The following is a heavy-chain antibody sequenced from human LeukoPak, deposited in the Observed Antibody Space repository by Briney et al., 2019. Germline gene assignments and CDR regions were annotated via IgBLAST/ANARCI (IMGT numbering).Heavy chain of an antibody. CDR2: ISSSSSYI. CDR3: AKGSYSSAWYPDY. D-gene: IGHD6-19*01. J-gene: IGHJ4*02. V-gene: IGHV3-21*01. Sequence: NPGGSLRLSCAASGFTFSSYSMNWVRQAPGKGLEWVSSISSSSSYIYYADSVKGRFTISRDNAKNSLYLQMNSLGAEDTAVYYCAKGSYSSAWYPDYWGQGTLVTVSS. CDR1: GFTFSSYS.